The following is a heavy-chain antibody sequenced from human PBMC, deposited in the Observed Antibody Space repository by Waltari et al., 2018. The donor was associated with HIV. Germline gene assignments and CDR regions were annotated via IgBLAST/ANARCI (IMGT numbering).Heavy chain of an antibody. J-gene: IGHJ3*01. CDR3: ARVRMGAGDAFDV. CDR2: IYPADSDT. V-gene: IGHV5-51*01. Sequence: LVQSGAEVKTHGPSLKISCQASGYSFVSFWLGWVRPTPGKGLEWVGNIYPADSDTKYSPTFEGQVTMSRDETVNTAYLQWRRLKSSDTGTYFCARVRMGAGDAFDVWGQGTTVTVSS. D-gene: IGHD1-26*01. CDR1: GYSFVSFW.